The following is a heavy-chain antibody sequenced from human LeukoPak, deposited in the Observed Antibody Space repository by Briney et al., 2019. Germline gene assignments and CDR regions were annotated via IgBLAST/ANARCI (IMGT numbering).Heavy chain of an antibody. J-gene: IGHJ6*03. D-gene: IGHD2-8*01. CDR2: ISYDGSNK. CDR3: AKDRCSNGIGCYYYYMDV. Sequence: GGSLRLSCAASGFTFSSYGMHWVRQAPGKGLEWVAVISYDGSNKYYADSVKGRFTISRDNSKNTLYLQLNSLRAEDTAVYYCAKDRCSNGIGCYYYYMDVWGKGTTVTISS. CDR1: GFTFSSYG. V-gene: IGHV3-30*18.